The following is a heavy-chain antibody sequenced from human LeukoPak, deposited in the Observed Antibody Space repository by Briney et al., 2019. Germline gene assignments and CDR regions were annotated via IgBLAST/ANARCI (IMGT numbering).Heavy chain of an antibody. CDR1: GFTFSSYS. D-gene: IGHD2-2*01. J-gene: IGHJ5*02. CDR3: ARDGLGYCSSTSCLNWFDP. V-gene: IGHV3-21*01. CDR2: ISSSSSYI. Sequence: KPGGSLRLSCAASGFTFSSYSMNWVRQAPGKGLEWVSSISSSSSYIYYADSVKGRLTISRDNAKNSLYLQMDSLRAEDTAVYYCARDGLGYCSSTSCLNWFDPWGQGTLVTVSS.